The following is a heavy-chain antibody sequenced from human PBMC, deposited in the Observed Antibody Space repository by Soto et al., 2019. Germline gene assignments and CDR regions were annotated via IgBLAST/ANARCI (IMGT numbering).Heavy chain of an antibody. CDR1: GGTFSSYA. D-gene: IGHD6-6*01. Sequence: SLKVSCKASGGTFSSYAISWVRQAPGQGLEWMGGIIPIFGTANYAQKFQGRVTITADESTSTAYMELSSLRSEDTAVYYCARDLSSSSSGGDYWGQGTLVTVSS. V-gene: IGHV1-69*13. CDR3: ARDLSSSSSGGDY. J-gene: IGHJ4*02. CDR2: IIPIFGTA.